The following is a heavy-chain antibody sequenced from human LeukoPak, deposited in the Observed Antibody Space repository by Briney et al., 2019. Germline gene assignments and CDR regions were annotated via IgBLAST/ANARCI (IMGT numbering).Heavy chain of an antibody. J-gene: IGHJ6*04. D-gene: IGHD5-18*01. Sequence: VASVTVSFKASGGTFSSYAISWVRQAPGQGLEWMGGIIPIFGTANYAQKFQGRVTITADESTSTAYMELSSLRSEDTAVYYCARDLLDSYGYMDVWGKGTTVTISS. CDR3: ARDLLDSYGYMDV. CDR1: GGTFSSYA. CDR2: IIPIFGTA. V-gene: IGHV1-69*13.